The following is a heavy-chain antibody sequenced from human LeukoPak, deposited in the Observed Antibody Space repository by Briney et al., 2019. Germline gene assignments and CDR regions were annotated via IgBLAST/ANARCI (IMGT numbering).Heavy chain of an antibody. J-gene: IGHJ4*02. CDR1: GFTFSSYA. Sequence: GGSLRLSCAASGFTFSSYAMSWVRQAPGKGLEWVSAISGSGGSTYYADSVKGRFTISRDNSKNTLYLQMNSLRAEDTAVYYCAKVDSSGYYYVDYFDYWGQGTLVTVSS. CDR2: ISGSGGST. V-gene: IGHV3-23*01. D-gene: IGHD3-22*01. CDR3: AKVDSSGYYYVDYFDY.